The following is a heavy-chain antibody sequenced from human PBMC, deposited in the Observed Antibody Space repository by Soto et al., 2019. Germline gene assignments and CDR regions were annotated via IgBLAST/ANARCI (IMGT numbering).Heavy chain of an antibody. CDR3: ARARPRVSSIAARPYYGMDV. CDR2: ISYDGSNK. Sequence: WSLRLSCAASGFTFSSYAMHWVRQAPGKGLEWVAVISYDGSNKYYADSVKGRFTISRDNSKNTLYLQMNSLRAEDTAVYYCARARPRVSSIAARPYYGMDVWGQGTTLAVSS. V-gene: IGHV3-30-3*01. J-gene: IGHJ6*02. D-gene: IGHD6-6*01. CDR1: GFTFSSYA.